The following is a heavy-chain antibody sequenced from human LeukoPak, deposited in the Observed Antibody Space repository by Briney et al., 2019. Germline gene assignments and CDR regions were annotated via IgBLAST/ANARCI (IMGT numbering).Heavy chain of an antibody. D-gene: IGHD3-9*01. CDR1: GFTFSSYA. CDR2: ISYDGSHK. V-gene: IGHV3-30*14. J-gene: IGHJ4*02. Sequence: GGSLRLSCAASGFTFSSYAMHWVRQAPGKGLEWVAVISYDGSHKYYADSVKGRFTISRDNSKNTLYLQMNSLRAEDTAVYYCARDLGYYDILTEDYWGQGTLVTVSS. CDR3: ARDLGYYDILTEDY.